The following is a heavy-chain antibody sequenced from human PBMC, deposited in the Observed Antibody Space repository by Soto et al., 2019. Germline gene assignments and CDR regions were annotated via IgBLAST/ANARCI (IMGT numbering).Heavy chain of an antibody. CDR2: IIPIFVTA. Sequence: QVQLVQSGAEVKKPGSSVKVSCEASGGTFTSYAISWVRQAHGQGLEWMGGIIPIFVTANYAQKFQGRVTITADESTSTAYMELSSLRSADTAVYYCARAGLTYYYDSSGYYPFYYLDSWGQGTLVTVSS. CDR1: GGTFTSYA. V-gene: IGHV1-69*01. D-gene: IGHD3-22*01. J-gene: IGHJ4*02. CDR3: ARAGLTYYYDSSGYYPFYYLDS.